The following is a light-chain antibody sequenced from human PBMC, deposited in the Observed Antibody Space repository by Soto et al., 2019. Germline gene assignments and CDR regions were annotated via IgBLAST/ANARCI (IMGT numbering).Light chain of an antibody. CDR3: SSYTSSAPYV. J-gene: IGLJ1*01. CDR1: SSDVGGYNY. CDR2: EVS. V-gene: IGLV2-14*01. Sequence: QSALTQPASVSGSPGQSITISCTGTSSDVGGYNYVSWYQQHPDEAPKLMIFEVSNRPSGVSDRFSGSKSGNTASLTISGLQAEDEADYYCSSYTSSAPYVFGTGTKLTVL.